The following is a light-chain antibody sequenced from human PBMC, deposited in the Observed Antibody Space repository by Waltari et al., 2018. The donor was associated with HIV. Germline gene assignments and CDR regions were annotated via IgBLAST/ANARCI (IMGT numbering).Light chain of an antibody. Sequence: QSALTQPPSVSAAPGQRVTISCSGSSSNIGKNYVSWYQQVPRTAPKLLIYENPKRPSGIPDRFAGSKSGTSATLGITGLQTGDEADYYCETWDSSLSAGVFGGGTKVTVL. J-gene: IGLJ2*01. CDR3: ETWDSSLSAGV. CDR1: SSNIGKNY. CDR2: ENP. V-gene: IGLV1-51*02.